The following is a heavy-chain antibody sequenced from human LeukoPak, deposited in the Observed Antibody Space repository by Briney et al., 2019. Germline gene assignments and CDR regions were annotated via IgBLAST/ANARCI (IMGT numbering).Heavy chain of an antibody. D-gene: IGHD1-1*01. J-gene: IGHJ4*02. CDR1: GGSISSYY. CDR2: IYYSGST. Sequence: SETLSLTSTVSGGSISSYYWSWIRQPPGKGLEWIGYIYYSGSTNYNPSLKSRVTISVDTSKNQFSLKLSSVTAADTAVYYCARHRNNWNDEAHFDYWGQGTLVTVSS. CDR3: ARHRNNWNDEAHFDY. V-gene: IGHV4-59*08.